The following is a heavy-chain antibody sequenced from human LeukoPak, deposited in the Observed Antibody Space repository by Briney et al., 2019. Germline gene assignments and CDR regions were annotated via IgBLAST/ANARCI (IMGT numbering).Heavy chain of an antibody. V-gene: IGHV3-33*01. CDR2: IWFDGSHK. J-gene: IGHJ3*02. D-gene: IGHD3-10*01. Sequence: GGSLRLSCEGSGFTFSHYGMHWVRQAPGKGLEWVAVIWFDGSHKYYADSVKGRFTISRDNSKNTLDLQMNSLRAEDTAVYYCARDVPDSGNYYPDAFDIRGQGTTVTVSS. CDR1: GFTFSHYG. CDR3: ARDVPDSGNYYPDAFDI.